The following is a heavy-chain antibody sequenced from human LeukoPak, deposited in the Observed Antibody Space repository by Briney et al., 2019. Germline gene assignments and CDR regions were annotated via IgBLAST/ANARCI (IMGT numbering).Heavy chain of an antibody. J-gene: IGHJ4*02. CDR1: GFTFSNYW. CDR2: IKQDGSEK. D-gene: IGHD6-19*01. V-gene: IGHV3-7*01. Sequence: PGGSLRLSCAASGFTFSNYWMSWVRQAPGKGLEWVANIKQDGSEKYYVDSVKGRFTISRDNAKNSLYLQMNSLRAEDTAVYYCARDPVIAVAGTDYWGQGILVTVSS. CDR3: ARDPVIAVAGTDY.